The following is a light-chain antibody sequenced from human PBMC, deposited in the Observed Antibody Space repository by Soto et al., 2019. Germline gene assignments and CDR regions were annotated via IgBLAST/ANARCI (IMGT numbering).Light chain of an antibody. V-gene: IGLV2-8*01. CDR1: SRDIGGYDF. J-gene: IGLJ2*01. CDR2: DVF. Sequence: QSVLTQPPSASGSPGQSVTISCTGTSRDIGGYDFVSWYQQHPGKAPKLMIYDVFKSPSGVPDRFSGSKSGNTASLTVSGLQADDEADYYCSSYGGSNNLLFGGGTKLTVL. CDR3: SSYGGSNNLL.